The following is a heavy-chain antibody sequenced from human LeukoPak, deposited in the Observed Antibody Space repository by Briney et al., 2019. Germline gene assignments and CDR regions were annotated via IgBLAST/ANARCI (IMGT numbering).Heavy chain of an antibody. V-gene: IGHV3-7*03. Sequence: GGSLRLSCAASGFTFSSYWMSWVRQAPGEGLEWVANIKQDGSEKYYVDSVKGRFTISRDNAKNSLYLQMNSLRAEDTAVYYCARVTGYMIEDYFDYWGQGTLVTVSS. J-gene: IGHJ4*02. CDR2: IKQDGSEK. D-gene: IGHD3-22*01. CDR1: GFTFSSYW. CDR3: ARVTGYMIEDYFDY.